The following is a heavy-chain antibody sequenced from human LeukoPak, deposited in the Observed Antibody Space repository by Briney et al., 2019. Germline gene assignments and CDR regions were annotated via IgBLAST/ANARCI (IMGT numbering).Heavy chain of an antibody. D-gene: IGHD6-6*01. CDR1: GYTFTGYY. CDR3: AREAEYSSSYYFDY. V-gene: IGHV1-2*02. Sequence: ASVKVSCKASGYTFTGYYMHWVRQAPGQGLEWMGWINPNSGGTNYAQKFQGRVTMTRDTSISTAYMELSRLRSDDTAVYYCAREAEYSSSYYFDYWGQGTPVTVSS. CDR2: INPNSGGT. J-gene: IGHJ4*02.